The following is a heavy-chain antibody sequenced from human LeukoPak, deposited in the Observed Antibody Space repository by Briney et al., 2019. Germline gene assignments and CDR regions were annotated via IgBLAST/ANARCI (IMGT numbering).Heavy chain of an antibody. Sequence: ASVKVSCKASGYTFTSYGISWVRQAPGQGLEWMGWISAYNGNTNYAQKLQGRVTMTTNTSTSTAYMALRSLRSDDTAVYYCAREGWVWDDWSPWGQGTLVTVSS. CDR1: GYTFTSYG. CDR3: AREGWVWDDWSP. J-gene: IGHJ5*02. V-gene: IGHV1-18*01. CDR2: ISAYNGNT. D-gene: IGHD3-9*01.